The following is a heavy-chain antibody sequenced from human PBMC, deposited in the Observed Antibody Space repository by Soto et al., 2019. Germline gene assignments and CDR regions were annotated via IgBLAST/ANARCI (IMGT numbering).Heavy chain of an antibody. V-gene: IGHV4-4*02. CDR3: ARGIVVVPAATNWFDP. CDR1: GGSISSSNW. J-gene: IGHJ5*02. Sequence: SETLSLTCAASGGSISSSNWWSWVRQPPGKGLEWIGEIYHSGSTNYNPSLKSRVTISVDKSKNQFSLKLSSVTAADTAVYYCARGIVVVPAATNWFDPWGQGTLVTVSS. D-gene: IGHD2-2*01. CDR2: IYHSGST.